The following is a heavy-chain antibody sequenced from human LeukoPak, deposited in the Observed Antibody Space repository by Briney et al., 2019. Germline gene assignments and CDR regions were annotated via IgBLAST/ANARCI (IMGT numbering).Heavy chain of an antibody. CDR1: GYTLTELS. CDR2: FDPEDGET. CDR3: ATLRYCSSTSCYFDWFDP. V-gene: IGHV1-24*01. J-gene: IGHJ5*02. D-gene: IGHD2-2*01. Sequence: GASVKVSCKVSGYTLTELSMHWVRQAPGKGLEWMGGFDPEDGETIYAQKFQGRVTMTEDTSTDTAYMELSSLRSEDTAVYYCATLRYCSSTSCYFDWFDPWGQGTLVTVSS.